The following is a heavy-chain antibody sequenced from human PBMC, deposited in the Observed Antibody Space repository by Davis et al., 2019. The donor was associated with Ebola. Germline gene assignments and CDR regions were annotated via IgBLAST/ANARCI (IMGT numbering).Heavy chain of an antibody. CDR3: ARLYYGSGSQNWFDP. J-gene: IGHJ5*02. Sequence: MPSETLSLTCTVSGGSISSSNYYWGWIRQPPGKGLEWIGSFYYSGSTSHNPSLKSRVTIFVDTSKNQFSLKLSSVTAADTAVYYCARLYYGSGSQNWFDPWGQGTLVTVSS. V-gene: IGHV4-39*01. CDR1: GGSISSSNYY. D-gene: IGHD3-10*01. CDR2: FYYSGST.